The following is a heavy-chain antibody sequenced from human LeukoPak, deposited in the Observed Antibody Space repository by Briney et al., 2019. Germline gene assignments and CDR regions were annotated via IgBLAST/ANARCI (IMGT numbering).Heavy chain of an antibody. D-gene: IGHD4-17*01. CDR3: ARDRDYGDYRPPPYYYYMDV. CDR1: GYTFTGYY. CDR2: INPNSGGT. Sequence: RASVKVSCKASGYTFTGYYMHWVRQAPGQGLEWMGWINPNSGGTNYAQKFQGGVTMTRDTSISTAFMELRRLRSDDTAVYYCARDRDYGDYRPPPYYYYMDVWGKGTTVTVSS. J-gene: IGHJ6*03. V-gene: IGHV1-2*02.